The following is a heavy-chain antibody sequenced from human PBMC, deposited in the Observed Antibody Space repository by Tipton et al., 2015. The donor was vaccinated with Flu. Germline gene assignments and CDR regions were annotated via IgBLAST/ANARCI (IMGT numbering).Heavy chain of an antibody. CDR1: GGSLSSSY. V-gene: IGHV4-4*07. CDR2: IYSSGST. CDR3: ARGSGSGTHVMFDY. Sequence: TLSLTCTVSGGSLSSSYWSWIRQPAGKGLEYIGRIYSSGSTNYNPSFKSRVSMSLDASKTQFSLNLNSVTAADTAMYYCARGSGSGTHVMFDYWGQGTLVTVSS. D-gene: IGHD3-10*01. J-gene: IGHJ4*02.